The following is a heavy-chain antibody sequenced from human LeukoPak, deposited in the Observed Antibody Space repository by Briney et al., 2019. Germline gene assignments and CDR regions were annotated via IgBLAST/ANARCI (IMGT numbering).Heavy chain of an antibody. CDR1: GGTFSSYI. CDR2: IIPIFGTP. V-gene: IGHV1-69*13. D-gene: IGHD3-9*01. CDR3: ARQGYTNNLGGYFGDKDDGFDL. J-gene: IGHJ3*01. Sequence: SAKVSCKASGGTFSSYIITWVRQAPGQGLEWMGRIIPIFGTPDYAQKFQGRVTITADESTSTAYMELSRLRFEDTAVYYCARQGYTNNLGGYFGDKDDGFDLWGQGTMVTVSS.